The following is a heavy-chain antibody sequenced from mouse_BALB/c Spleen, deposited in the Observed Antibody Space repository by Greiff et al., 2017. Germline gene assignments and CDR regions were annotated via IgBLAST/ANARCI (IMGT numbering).Heavy chain of an antibody. CDR3: AREDYDYDEAMDY. CDR1: GYTFTSYY. V-gene: IGHV1S56*01. CDR2: IYPGNVNT. D-gene: IGHD2-4*01. Sequence: VQLQQSGPELVKPGASVRISCKASGYTFTSYYIHWVKQRPGQGLEWIGWIYPGNVNTKYNEKFKGKATLTADKSSSTAYMQLSSLTSEDSAVYFCAREDYDYDEAMDYWGQGTSVTVSS. J-gene: IGHJ4*01.